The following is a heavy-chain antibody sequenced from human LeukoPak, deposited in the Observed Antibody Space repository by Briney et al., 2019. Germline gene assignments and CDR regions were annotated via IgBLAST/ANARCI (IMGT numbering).Heavy chain of an antibody. CDR3: ARGEKAYYYDGSWFDP. CDR1: GGSISSGSYY. CDR2: IYSSGST. J-gene: IGHJ5*02. D-gene: IGHD3-22*01. Sequence: SETLSLTCTVSGGSISSGSYYWSWIRQPAGKGLEWIGRIYSSGSTNYNPSLKSRVTVSVDTAKNQFSLKLSSVTAADTAVYYCARGEKAYYYDGSWFDPWGQGTLVTVSS. V-gene: IGHV4-61*02.